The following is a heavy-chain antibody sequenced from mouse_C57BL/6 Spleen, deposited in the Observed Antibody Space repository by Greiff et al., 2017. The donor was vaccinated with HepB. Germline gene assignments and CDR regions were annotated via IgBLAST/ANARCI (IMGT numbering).Heavy chain of an antibody. CDR1: GYTFTSYW. CDR2: IHPNSGST. Sequence: VQLQQSGAELVKPGASVKLSCKASGYTFTSYWMHWVKQRPGQGLEWIGMIHPNSGSTNYNEKFKSKATLTVDKSSSTAYMQLSSLTSEDSAVYYCARATSGTGYAMDYWGQGTSVTVSS. J-gene: IGHJ4*01. CDR3: ARATSGTGYAMDY. D-gene: IGHD3-3*01. V-gene: IGHV1-64*01.